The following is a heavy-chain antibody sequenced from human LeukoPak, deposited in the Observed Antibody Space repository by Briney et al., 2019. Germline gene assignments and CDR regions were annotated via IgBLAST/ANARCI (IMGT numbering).Heavy chain of an antibody. D-gene: IGHD3-22*01. V-gene: IGHV3-23*01. CDR2: ISGSGGST. CDR1: GFTFSSYA. CDR3: AKLPNYYDSSGYLDY. J-gene: IGHJ4*02. Sequence: GSLRLSCAASGFTFSSYAMSWVRQAPGKGLEWVSAISGSGGSTYYADSVKGRFTISRDNSKNTLYLQMNSLRAEDTAVYYCAKLPNYYDSSGYLDYWGQGTLVTVSS.